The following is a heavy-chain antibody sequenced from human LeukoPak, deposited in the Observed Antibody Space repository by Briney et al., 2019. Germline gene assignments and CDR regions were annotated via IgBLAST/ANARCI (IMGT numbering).Heavy chain of an antibody. CDR1: GYTFTSYG. CDR2: IIPIFGTA. Sequence: SVKVSCKASGYTFTSYGISWVRQAPGQGLEWMGGIIPIFGTANYAQKFQGRVTITADESTSTAYMELSSLRSEDTAVYYCAREEQQLVPKYYYYYYGMDVWGQGTTVTVSS. D-gene: IGHD6-13*01. V-gene: IGHV1-69*13. CDR3: AREEQQLVPKYYYYYYGMDV. J-gene: IGHJ6*02.